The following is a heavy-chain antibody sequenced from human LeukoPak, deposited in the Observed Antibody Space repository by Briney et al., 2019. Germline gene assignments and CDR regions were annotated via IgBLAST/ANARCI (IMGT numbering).Heavy chain of an antibody. Sequence: GGSLRLSCAASGFTFSSYSMNWVRQAPGKGLEWVSSISSSSSYIYYADSVKGRFTISRDNAKNSLYLQMNSLRAEDTAVYYCARGSSAGFMDFDYWGQGTLVTVS. CDR2: ISSSSSYI. CDR1: GFTFSSYS. D-gene: IGHD6-25*01. V-gene: IGHV3-21*01. J-gene: IGHJ4*02. CDR3: ARGSSAGFMDFDY.